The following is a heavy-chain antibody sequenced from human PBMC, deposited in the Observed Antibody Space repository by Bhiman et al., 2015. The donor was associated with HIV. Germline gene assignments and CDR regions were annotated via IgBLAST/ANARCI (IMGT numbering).Heavy chain of an antibody. J-gene: IGHJ6*02. CDR2: ISWNSAKI. CDR3: VKWGGQCSNGQCRYGLDV. CDR1: GFIFDDYA. D-gene: IGHD2-8*01. Sequence: EVQLVESGGGLVKPGRSLRLSCAASGFIFDDYAMHWVRQAPGKGPEWVAGISWNSAKIEYADSVEGRFTISRDNAKNALHLQMNSLRPEDTALYYCVKWGGQCSNGQCRYGLDVWGQGP. V-gene: IGHV3-9*01.